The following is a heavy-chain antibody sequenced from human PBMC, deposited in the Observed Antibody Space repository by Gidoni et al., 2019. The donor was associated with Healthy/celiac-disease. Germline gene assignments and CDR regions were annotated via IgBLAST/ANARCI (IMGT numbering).Heavy chain of an antibody. CDR1: GLTFDDYA. Sequence: EVQLVESGGGLVQPGRSLRLSCAASGLTFDDYAMHWVRQAPGKGLEWVSGISWNSGSIGYADSVKGRFTISRDNAKNSLYLQMNSLRAEDTALYYCAKVGWLQYLGSSYFDYWGQGTLVTVSS. V-gene: IGHV3-9*01. CDR3: AKVGWLQYLGSSYFDY. CDR2: ISWNSGSI. J-gene: IGHJ4*02. D-gene: IGHD3-3*01.